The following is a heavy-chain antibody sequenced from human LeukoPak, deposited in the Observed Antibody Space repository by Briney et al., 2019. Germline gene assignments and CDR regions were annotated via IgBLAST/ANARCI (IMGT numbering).Heavy chain of an antibody. CDR1: GFTFSTFW. Sequence: GGSLRLSCAASGFTFSTFWMTWVRQAPGKGLERVANIKQDGSQTYCVDSVKGRFTISRDNAKNSLYLQMNSLRAEDTAVYYCARGGGSHTYWGQGTLVTVSS. D-gene: IGHD1-26*01. CDR2: IKQDGSQT. CDR3: ARGGGSHTY. J-gene: IGHJ4*02. V-gene: IGHV3-7*01.